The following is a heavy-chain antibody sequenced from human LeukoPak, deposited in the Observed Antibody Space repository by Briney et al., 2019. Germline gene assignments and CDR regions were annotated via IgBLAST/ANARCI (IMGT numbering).Heavy chain of an antibody. CDR3: ARDLLSYGENWFDP. D-gene: IGHD4-17*01. CDR2: ISSSSSYI. J-gene: IGHJ5*02. CDR1: GFTFSSHS. Sequence: GGSLRLSCAASGFTFSSHSMNWVRQAPGKGLEWVSSISSSSSYIYYADSVKGRFTISRDNAKNSLYLQMNSLRAEDTAVYYCARDLLSYGENWFDPWGQGTLVTVSS. V-gene: IGHV3-21*01.